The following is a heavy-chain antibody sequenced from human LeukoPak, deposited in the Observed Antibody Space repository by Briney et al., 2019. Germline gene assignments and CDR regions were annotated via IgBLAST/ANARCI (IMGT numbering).Heavy chain of an antibody. CDR3: AREDSSGHMSL. D-gene: IGHD3-22*01. Sequence: GGSLRLSCAASGFTFSSYSMNWVRQAPGKGLEWVSYISSSSSYIYYADSVRGRFTISRDNAKNSLYLRMNSVRAEDTAVYYCAREDSSGHMSLWGQGTLVIVSS. CDR1: GFTFSSYS. J-gene: IGHJ4*02. CDR2: ISSSSSYI. V-gene: IGHV3-21*01.